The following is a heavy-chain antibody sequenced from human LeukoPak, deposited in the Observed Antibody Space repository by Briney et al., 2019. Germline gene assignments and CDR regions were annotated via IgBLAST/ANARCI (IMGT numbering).Heavy chain of an antibody. CDR1: GGSIRSYY. J-gene: IGHJ4*02. D-gene: IGHD3-22*01. V-gene: IGHV4-59*08. CDR2: IYYIGGT. CDR3: ARRYDTSGRLDY. Sequence: MPSETLSLTCTVSGGSIRSYYWSWIRQPPGKGLEWIGYIYYIGGTNYNPSLKSRVTISLDTSKNQFSLKLNSVTAADTAVYYCARRYDTSGRLDYWGQGTLVTVPS.